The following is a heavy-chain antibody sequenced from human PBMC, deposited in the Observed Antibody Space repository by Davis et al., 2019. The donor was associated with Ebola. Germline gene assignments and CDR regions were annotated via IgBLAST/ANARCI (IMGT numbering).Heavy chain of an antibody. J-gene: IGHJ6*04. V-gene: IGHV6-1*01. Sequence: HSQTLSLTCDISGNSVSSGGWNWIRQSPSRGLAWLGRTYYSSKWYNDYAVSVKSRITINPDTSKNQFSLQLNSVTPEDTALYYCARGWLRAGMEGWGEGTTVTVSS. CDR3: ARGWLRAGMEG. CDR1: GNSVSSGG. D-gene: IGHD5-18*01. CDR2: TYYSSKWYN.